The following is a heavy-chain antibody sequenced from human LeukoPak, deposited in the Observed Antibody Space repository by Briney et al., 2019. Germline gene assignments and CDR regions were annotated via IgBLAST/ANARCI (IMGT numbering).Heavy chain of an antibody. Sequence: PSETLSLTCTVSGGSISSYYWSWIRQPAGKGPEWIGRIYTSGSTNYKPSLKSRVTMSVDTSKNQFSLKLSSVTAADTAVYYCARDTSRYDFWSGYYFDYWGQGTLVTVSS. CDR1: GGSISSYY. D-gene: IGHD3-3*01. CDR2: IYTSGST. V-gene: IGHV4-4*07. J-gene: IGHJ4*02. CDR3: ARDTSRYDFWSGYYFDY.